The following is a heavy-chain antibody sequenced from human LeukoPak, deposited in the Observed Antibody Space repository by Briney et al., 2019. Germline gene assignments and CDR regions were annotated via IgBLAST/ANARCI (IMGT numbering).Heavy chain of an antibody. D-gene: IGHD2-15*01. J-gene: IGHJ5*02. Sequence: GASVKVSCKASGYTFTSYYMHWVRQAPGQGLEWMGIFNPSGGSTSYAQKFQGRVTMTRDTSTSTVYMELSSLRSEDTAVYYCARDRGGYCSGGSCDYWFDPWGQGTLVTVSS. CDR2: FNPSGGST. CDR3: ARDRGGYCSGGSCDYWFDP. V-gene: IGHV1-46*01. CDR1: GYTFTSYY.